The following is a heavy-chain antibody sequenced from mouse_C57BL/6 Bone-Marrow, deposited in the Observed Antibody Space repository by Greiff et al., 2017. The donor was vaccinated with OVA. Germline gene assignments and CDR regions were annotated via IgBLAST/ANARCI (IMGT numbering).Heavy chain of an antibody. D-gene: IGHD2-3*01. V-gene: IGHV1-69*01. Sequence: QVQLQQPGAELVMPGASVKLSCKASGYTFTSYWMHWVKQRPGQGLEWIGEIDPSDSYTKYNQKFKGKSTLTVDKSSSTAYMQLSSLTSEDSAVYYCARRWLRWYFDVWGTGTTVTVSS. J-gene: IGHJ1*03. CDR1: GYTFTSYW. CDR3: ARRWLRWYFDV. CDR2: IDPSDSYT.